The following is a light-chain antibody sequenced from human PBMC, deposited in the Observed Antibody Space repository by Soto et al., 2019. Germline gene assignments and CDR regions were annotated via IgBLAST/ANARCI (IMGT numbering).Light chain of an antibody. CDR1: SSDVGGYNY. J-gene: IGLJ3*02. CDR3: HSFTSVNTWV. V-gene: IGLV2-14*01. Sequence: QSALTQPASVSGSPGQSITISCTGTSSDVGGYNYVAWYQQHPGKSPKLLIYEVINRPSGVSNRFSGSKSGNTASLTISGLQAEDEADYYCHSFTSVNTWVFGGGTKLTVL. CDR2: EVI.